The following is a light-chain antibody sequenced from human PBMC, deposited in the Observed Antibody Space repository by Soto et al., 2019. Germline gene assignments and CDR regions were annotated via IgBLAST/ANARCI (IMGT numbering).Light chain of an antibody. CDR1: QSISRY. Sequence: DIQMTQSPSSLSASVGDRVTITCLASQSISRYLNWYQQKPGKAPNLLIYVASSLQSEVPSRFSRSVSGTDFNLTIPSLQTEDCATYDGQQSYGTPITFGQGTRLEIK. J-gene: IGKJ5*01. V-gene: IGKV1-39*01. CDR3: QQSYGTPIT. CDR2: VAS.